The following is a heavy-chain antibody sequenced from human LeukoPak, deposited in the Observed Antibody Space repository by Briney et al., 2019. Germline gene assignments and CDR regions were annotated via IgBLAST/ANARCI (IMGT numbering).Heavy chain of an antibody. CDR1: GFTFSSYG. D-gene: IGHD3-22*01. V-gene: IGHV3-33*01. Sequence: GGSLRLSCAASGFTFSSYGMHWVRQAPGKGLEWVAVIWYDGSNKYYADSVKGRFTISRDNAKNSLYLQMNSLRAEDTAVYYCARDDSSGPTLDYWGQGTLVTVSS. CDR2: IWYDGSNK. J-gene: IGHJ4*02. CDR3: ARDDSSGPTLDY.